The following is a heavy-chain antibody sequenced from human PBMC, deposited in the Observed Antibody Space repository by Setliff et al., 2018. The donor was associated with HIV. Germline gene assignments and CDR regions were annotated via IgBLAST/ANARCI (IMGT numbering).Heavy chain of an antibody. V-gene: IGHV1-18*01. CDR1: GYTFTNYG. CDR3: ARDGPYVAVLIRAFDI. Sequence: ASVKVSCKASGYTFTNYGISWVRQAPGQGLEWMGWISAYNGNTKYAQKLQGRVTMTTDTSTSTGYMELRSLRSDDTAVHYCARDGPYVAVLIRAFDIWGQGTMVTVSS. J-gene: IGHJ3*02. CDR2: ISAYNGNT. D-gene: IGHD3-16*01.